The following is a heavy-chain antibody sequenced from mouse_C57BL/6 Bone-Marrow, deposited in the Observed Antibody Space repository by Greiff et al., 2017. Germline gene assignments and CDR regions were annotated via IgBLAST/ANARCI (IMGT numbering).Heavy chain of an antibody. CDR2: GQGLEWIG. CDR3: SEGSAVYYFVGTGAFAY. Sequence: VQLQQSGPELARPWASVKISCQAFYTFSRRVHFAIRDTNYWMQWVKQRPGQGLEWIGAIYPGNGDTCYNQKFKGKAQLTADQSSSTLYMLLSCLTSEGSAVYYFVGTGAFAYWGQGTLVTVSA. D-gene: IGHD4-1*01. CDR1: YTFSRRVH. V-gene: IGHV1-87*01. J-gene: IGHJ3*01.